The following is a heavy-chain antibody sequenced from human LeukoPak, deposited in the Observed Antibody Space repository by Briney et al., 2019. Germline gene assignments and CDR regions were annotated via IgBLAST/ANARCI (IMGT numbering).Heavy chain of an antibody. J-gene: IGHJ4*02. CDR1: GGTFSSYA. Sequence: ASVKVSCKASGGTFSSYAISWVGQAPGQGLEWMGGIIPIFGTANYAQKFQGRVTITADESTSTAYMELSSLRSEDTAVYYCARANTVVTHFDYWGQGTLVTVSS. V-gene: IGHV1-69*01. D-gene: IGHD4-23*01. CDR3: ARANTVVTHFDY. CDR2: IIPIFGTA.